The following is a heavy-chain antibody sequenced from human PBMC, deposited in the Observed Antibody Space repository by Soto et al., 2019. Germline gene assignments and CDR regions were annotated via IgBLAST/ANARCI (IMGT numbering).Heavy chain of an antibody. CDR3: ARERGRYCSGESCYPFGP. D-gene: IGHD2-15*01. CDR2: INDSGST. J-gene: IGHJ5*02. Sequence: SETLSLTCAVYGGAFRGYYWSWIRQPPGKGLEWLGEINDSGSTNYNPSLKSRITISLDSSKKEISLRLSSVTAADTAFYYCARERGRYCSGESCYPFGPWGQGALVT. V-gene: IGHV4-34*01. CDR1: GGAFRGYY.